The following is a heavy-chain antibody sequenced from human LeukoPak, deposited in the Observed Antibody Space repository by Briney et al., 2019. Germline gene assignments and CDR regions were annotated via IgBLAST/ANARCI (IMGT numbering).Heavy chain of an antibody. D-gene: IGHD2-2*01. Sequence: ASVKVSCKASGYTFTSYGISWVRQAPGQGLEWMGWISAYNGNTNYAQKLQGRVTMTTDTSTSTAYMELRSLRSDDTAVYYCARLGYCSTTSCPFDYYYYMDVWGKGTTVTVSS. J-gene: IGHJ6*03. V-gene: IGHV1-18*01. CDR1: GYTFTSYG. CDR3: ARLGYCSTTSCPFDYYYYMDV. CDR2: ISAYNGNT.